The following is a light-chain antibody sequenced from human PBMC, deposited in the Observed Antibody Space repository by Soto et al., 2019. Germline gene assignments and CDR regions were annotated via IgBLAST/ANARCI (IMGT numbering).Light chain of an antibody. CDR1: SSDVGGYNY. CDR2: DVT. Sequence: QSALTQPRSVSGSPGQSVAISCTGTSSDVGGYNYVSWYQQHPGKAPKLMIYDVTKRPSGVPDRFSASKSGNTASLTISGLQADDEHDYSCCAYAGSYSYVVGTGTKV. CDR3: CAYAGSYSYV. J-gene: IGLJ1*01. V-gene: IGLV2-11*01.